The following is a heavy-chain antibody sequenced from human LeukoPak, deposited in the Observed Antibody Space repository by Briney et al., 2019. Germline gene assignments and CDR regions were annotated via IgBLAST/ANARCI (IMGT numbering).Heavy chain of an antibody. CDR3: GRKAGDCGGGSCYSIDY. Sequence: SVKVSCKAFGGSFSSEAISWVRQAPGRGLEWMGGIIPIFGTANYAQKFQGRVTITTDESTSTAYMEVSSLRSEDTAVYYCGRKAGDCGGGSCYSIDYWGQGTLVTVSS. CDR1: GGSFSSEA. J-gene: IGHJ4*02. D-gene: IGHD2-15*01. CDR2: IIPIFGTA. V-gene: IGHV1-69*05.